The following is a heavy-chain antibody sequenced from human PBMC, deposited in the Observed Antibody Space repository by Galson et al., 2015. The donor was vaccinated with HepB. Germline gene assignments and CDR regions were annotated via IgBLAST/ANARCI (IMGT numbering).Heavy chain of an antibody. CDR3: AREVTLTSSWYYYGMDV. D-gene: IGHD6-13*01. Sequence: SLRLSCAASGFTFSNYGMYWVRQAPGKGLEWMAVISYDGSYQYYADSVKGRFTISSDNSKNTLYLQMNSLGGEDTAVYFCAREVTLTSSWYYYGMDVWGHGTTVIVSS. CDR1: GFTFSNYG. V-gene: IGHV3-30*19. J-gene: IGHJ6*02. CDR2: ISYDGSYQ.